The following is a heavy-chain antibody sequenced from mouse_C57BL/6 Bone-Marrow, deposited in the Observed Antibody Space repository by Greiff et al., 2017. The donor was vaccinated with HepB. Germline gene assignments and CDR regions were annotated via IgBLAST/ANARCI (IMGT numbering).Heavy chain of an antibody. Sequence: QVQLKQSGPELVKPGASVKISCKASGYAFSSSWMNWVKQRPGKGLEWIGRIYPGDGDTNYNGKFKGKATLTADKSSSTAYMQLSSLTSEDSAVYFCARSSYYDYGKEYFDVCGTGTTVTFSS. CDR3: ARSSYYDYGKEYFDV. V-gene: IGHV1-82*01. CDR1: GYAFSSSW. CDR2: IYPGDGDT. D-gene: IGHD2-4*01. J-gene: IGHJ1*03.